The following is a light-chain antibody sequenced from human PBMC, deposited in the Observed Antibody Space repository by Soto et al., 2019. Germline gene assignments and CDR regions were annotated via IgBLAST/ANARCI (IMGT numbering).Light chain of an antibody. CDR2: EVS. J-gene: IGLJ2*01. CDR3: SSYAGSNNLV. Sequence: QSVLTQPPSASGSPGQSVTISCTGTSSDVGGYKYVSWYQQHPGKAPKLMIYEVSKRPSGVPDRFSGSKSGNTASLTVSGRQAAEDADYYCSSYAGSNNLVFGGGTKLTVL. CDR1: SSDVGGYKY. V-gene: IGLV2-8*01.